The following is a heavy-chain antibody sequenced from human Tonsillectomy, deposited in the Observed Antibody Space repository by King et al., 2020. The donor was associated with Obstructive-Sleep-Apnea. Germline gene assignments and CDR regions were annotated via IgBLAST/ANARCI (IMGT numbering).Heavy chain of an antibody. CDR1: GGSISSGDYF. CDR3: ARESVRGSGPQVRSTHYFDD. D-gene: IGHD3-10*01. Sequence: VQLQESGPGLVKPSQTLSLTCTVSGGSISSGDYFWNWIRQHPGKGLEWIGHIYYSGSTYYNPSLKSRVTMSVDTSQNQFSLKVTSVTAADTAVYYCARESVRGSGPQVRSTHYFDDWGQGTMVTVSS. V-gene: IGHV4-31*03. CDR2: IYYSGST. J-gene: IGHJ4*02.